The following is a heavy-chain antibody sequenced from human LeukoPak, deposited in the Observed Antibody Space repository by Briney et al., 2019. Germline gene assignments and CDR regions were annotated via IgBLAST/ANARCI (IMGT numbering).Heavy chain of an antibody. Sequence: GGSLRLSCTTSGFTFSHYEMNWVRQAPGKGLEWVSYISSSGSTRYYADSVKGRFTISRDNAKNSLHLQMNSLRAEDTAVYYCARDPPGGHWYFDLWGRGTLVTVSS. J-gene: IGHJ2*01. CDR3: ARDPPGGHWYFDL. V-gene: IGHV3-48*03. CDR2: ISSSGSTR. D-gene: IGHD3-16*01. CDR1: GFTFSHYE.